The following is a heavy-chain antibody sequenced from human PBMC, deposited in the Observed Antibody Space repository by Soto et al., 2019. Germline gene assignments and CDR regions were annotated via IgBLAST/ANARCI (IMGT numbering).Heavy chain of an antibody. CDR2: INHSGST. V-gene: IGHV4-34*01. CDR3: ARGDIPDNWFDP. Sequence: QVQLQQWGAGLLKPSETLSLTCAVYGGSFSGYYWSWIRQPPGKGLEWIGDINHSGSTNYNPSLKSRVTISVDTSKNQFSLKLSSVTAADTAVYYCARGDIPDNWFDPWGQGTLVTVSS. CDR1: GGSFSGYY. J-gene: IGHJ5*02. D-gene: IGHD2-15*01.